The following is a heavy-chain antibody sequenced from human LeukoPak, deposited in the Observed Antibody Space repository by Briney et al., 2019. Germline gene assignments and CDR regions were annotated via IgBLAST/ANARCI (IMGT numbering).Heavy chain of an antibody. V-gene: IGHV3-74*01. D-gene: IGHD1-1*01. CDR1: GFTFSSYA. Sequence: GGSLRLSCAASGFTFSSYAMHWVRQAPGKGLVWVSRINTDGSGTSYADSVKGRFTISRDNAKNTLYLQMNSLRAEDTAVYYCARGNAHAFDIWGQGTMVTVSS. J-gene: IGHJ3*02. CDR3: ARGNAHAFDI. CDR2: INTDGSGT.